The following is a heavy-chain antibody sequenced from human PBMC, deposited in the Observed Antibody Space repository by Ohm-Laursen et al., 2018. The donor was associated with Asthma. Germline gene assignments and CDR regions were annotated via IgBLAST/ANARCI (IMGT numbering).Heavy chain of an antibody. CDR2: INHSGST. D-gene: IGHD4-23*01. J-gene: IGHJ5*02. CDR1: GGSIGSDGYY. Sequence: SDTLSLTCTVSGGSIGSDGYYWSWIRQPPGKGLEWIGEINHSGSTNYNPSLKSRVTISVDTSKNQFSLKLSSVTAADTAVYYCASRVTPGPTAVGQWFDPWGQGTLVTVSS. CDR3: ASRVTPGPTAVGQWFDP. V-gene: IGHV4-34*01.